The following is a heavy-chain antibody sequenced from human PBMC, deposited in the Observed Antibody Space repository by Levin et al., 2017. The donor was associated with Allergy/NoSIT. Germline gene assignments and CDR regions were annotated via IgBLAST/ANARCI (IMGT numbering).Heavy chain of an antibody. D-gene: IGHD3-10*01. V-gene: IGHV4-61*02. CDR2: IYTSGST. CDR3: VAALWFGVLNAFDS. Sequence: SETLSLTCTVSGGSISSGSYYWSWIRQPAGKGLEWIGRIYTSGSTNYNPSLKSRVTISVDTSKNQFSLKLSSVTAADTAVYYCVAALWFGVLNAFDSWGQGTMVTVSS. CDR1: GGSISSGSYY. J-gene: IGHJ3*02.